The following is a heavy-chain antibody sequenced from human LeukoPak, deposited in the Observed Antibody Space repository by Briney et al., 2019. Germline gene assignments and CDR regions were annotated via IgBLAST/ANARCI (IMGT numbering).Heavy chain of an antibody. CDR1: GFTFDDYA. CDR3: AKDSPEAHFWSGYTFYFDY. D-gene: IGHD3-3*02. Sequence: PGGSLRLSCAASGFTFDDYAMHWVRQAPGKGLEWVSAISGSGGSTYYADSVKGRFTISRDNSKNTLYLQMNSLRAEDTAVYYCAKDSPEAHFWSGYTFYFDYWGQGTLVTVSS. V-gene: IGHV3-23*01. J-gene: IGHJ4*02. CDR2: ISGSGGST.